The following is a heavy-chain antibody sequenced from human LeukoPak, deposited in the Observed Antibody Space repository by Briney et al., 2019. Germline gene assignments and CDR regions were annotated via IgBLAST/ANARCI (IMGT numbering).Heavy chain of an antibody. D-gene: IGHD6-6*01. J-gene: IGHJ4*02. CDR1: GYIFTTYA. CDR2: INPNSGGT. Sequence: AASVKVSCTASGYIFTTYAVHWVRQAPGQGLEWMGWINPNSGGTNYAQKFQGWVTMTRDTSISTAYMELSRLRSDDTAVYYCARAGLTYSSIAARTFDYWGQGTLVTVSS. V-gene: IGHV1-2*04. CDR3: ARAGLTYSSIAARTFDY.